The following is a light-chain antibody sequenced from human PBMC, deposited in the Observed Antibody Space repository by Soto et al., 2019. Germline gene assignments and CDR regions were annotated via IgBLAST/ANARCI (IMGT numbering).Light chain of an antibody. CDR3: QQYGGSPRT. CDR2: DAS. CDR1: QSVSSSS. Sequence: EIVLTQSPGTMFVSPGERSTLSCRASQSVSSSSLAWYQQKRGQAPRLLIHDASSRATGIPDRFSGSGSGTDFTLTISRLEPEDFAVYYCQQYGGSPRTFGQGTKLDIK. V-gene: IGKV3-20*01. J-gene: IGKJ1*01.